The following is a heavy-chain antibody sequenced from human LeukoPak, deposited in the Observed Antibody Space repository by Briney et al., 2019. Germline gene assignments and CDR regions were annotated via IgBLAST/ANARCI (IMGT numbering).Heavy chain of an antibody. V-gene: IGHV3-7*03. J-gene: IGHJ4*02. CDR1: GFTFSNYW. Sequence: GGSLRLSCAASGFTFSNYWVNWVRQAPGKGLEWVANIKQDGSEKYYVDSMKGRFTISRDNAKNSLYLQMNSLRAEDTAVYYCAKGRTYDRSPTEDYWGQGTLVTVSS. D-gene: IGHD3-3*01. CDR3: AKGRTYDRSPTEDY. CDR2: IKQDGSEK.